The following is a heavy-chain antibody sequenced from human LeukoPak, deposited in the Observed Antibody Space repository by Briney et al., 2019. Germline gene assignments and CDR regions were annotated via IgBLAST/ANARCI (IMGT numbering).Heavy chain of an antibody. Sequence: PGGSLRLSCAASGFTFSSYWMHWVRQAPGKGLVWVSRINSDGSSTSYADSVKGRFTISRDNAKNTLYLQMNSLRAEDTAAYYCARITGYDSSGFPVDFDYWGQGTLVTVSS. CDR3: ARITGYDSSGFPVDFDY. J-gene: IGHJ4*02. V-gene: IGHV3-74*01. CDR1: GFTFSSYW. D-gene: IGHD3-22*01. CDR2: INSDGSST.